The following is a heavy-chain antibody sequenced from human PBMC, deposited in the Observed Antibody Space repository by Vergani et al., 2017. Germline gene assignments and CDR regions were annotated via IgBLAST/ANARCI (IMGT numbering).Heavy chain of an antibody. CDR1: GFTFSNYG. D-gene: IGHD6-19*01. V-gene: IGHV3-30*02. J-gene: IGHJ4*02. CDR3: ARDTVTGSRYFDY. CDR2: IRYDGSHT. Sequence: QVQLVESGGGVVQPGGSLRLSCGASGFTFSNYGMHWVRQAPGKGLEWVTFIRYDGSHTYYADSVKGRFTISRDNSKNTLFLQMNSLRPEDTAVYYCARDTVTGSRYFDYWCQGTLVTVSS.